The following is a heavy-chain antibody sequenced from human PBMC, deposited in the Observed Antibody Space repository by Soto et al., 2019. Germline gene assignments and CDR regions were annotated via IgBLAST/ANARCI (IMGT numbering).Heavy chain of an antibody. CDR2: INAGNGNT. D-gene: IGHD5-18*01. Sequence: ASVKVSCKASGYTFTSYAMHWVRQAPGQRLEWMGWINAGNGNTKYSQKFQGRVTITRDTSASTAYMELSSLRSEDTAVYYCARGPHTAMDQYYFDYWGQGTLVTVSS. CDR1: GYTFTSYA. V-gene: IGHV1-3*01. J-gene: IGHJ4*02. CDR3: ARGPHTAMDQYYFDY.